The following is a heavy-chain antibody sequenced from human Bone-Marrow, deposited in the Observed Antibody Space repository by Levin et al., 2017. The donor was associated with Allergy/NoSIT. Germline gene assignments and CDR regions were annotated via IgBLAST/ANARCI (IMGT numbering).Heavy chain of an antibody. CDR1: GGSISSTYYS. V-gene: IGHV4-39*01. D-gene: IGHD3/OR15-3a*01. CDR3: ARRAWTKHDY. J-gene: IGHJ4*02. Sequence: SQTLSLTCTVSGGSISSTYYSWDWIRQPPGKGLEWIGSIYSSGSAYYNPSLKSRVLISVDTSENQFSLKLSSVTAADTAAYYCARRAWTKHDYWGQGTLVTVSS. CDR2: IYSSGSA.